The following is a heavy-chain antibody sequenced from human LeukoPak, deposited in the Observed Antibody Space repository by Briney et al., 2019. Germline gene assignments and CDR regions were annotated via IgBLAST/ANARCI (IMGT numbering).Heavy chain of an antibody. D-gene: IGHD2-2*01. J-gene: IGHJ3*02. Sequence: GGSLRLSCEASGFTFSSYGMHWVRQAPGKGLEWVAFIRYDGSNKYYADSVKGRFTISRDNSKNTLYLQMNSLRAEDTAVYYCAKDRCSSTSCYYDAFDIWGQGTMVTVSS. CDR1: GFTFSSYG. CDR3: AKDRCSSTSCYYDAFDI. V-gene: IGHV3-30*02. CDR2: IRYDGSNK.